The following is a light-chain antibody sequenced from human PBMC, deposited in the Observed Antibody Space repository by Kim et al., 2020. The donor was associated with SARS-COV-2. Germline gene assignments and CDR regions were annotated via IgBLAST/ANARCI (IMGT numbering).Light chain of an antibody. Sequence: SSELTQDPAVSVALGQTVKITCQGDNLRNYYASWYQQKPGQAPLLVIYNKDRRPSGVPDRFSDSSSGNTASLTITGAQAEDEADYYCNSRGVSDDYIVVFGGGTQLTVL. CDR1: NLRNYY. J-gene: IGLJ2*01. CDR2: NKD. CDR3: NSRGVSDDYIVV. V-gene: IGLV3-19*01.